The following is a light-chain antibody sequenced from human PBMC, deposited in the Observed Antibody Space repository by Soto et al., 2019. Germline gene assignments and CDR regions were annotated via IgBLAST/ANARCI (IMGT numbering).Light chain of an antibody. CDR1: HSFSSW. V-gene: IGKV1-5*03. CDR3: QQYNTYST. J-gene: IGKJ5*01. CDR2: KAS. Sequence: DIQMIQSPSTLSASVGDRVTITCRASHSFSSWLAWYQQKPGKAPKLLIYKASSLESGVPSRFRGSGSRTEFTLTISSLQPDDFATYYCQQYNTYSTFGQGTRLEIK.